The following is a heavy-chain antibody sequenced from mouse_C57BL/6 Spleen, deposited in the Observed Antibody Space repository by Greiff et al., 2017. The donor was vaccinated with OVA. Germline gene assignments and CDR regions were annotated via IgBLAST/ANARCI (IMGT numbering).Heavy chain of an antibody. CDR2: ISYDGSN. CDR1: GYSITSGYY. J-gene: IGHJ2*01. V-gene: IGHV3-6*01. CDR3: ARDPGD. Sequence: EVQLQQSGPGLVKPSQSLSLTCSVTGYSITSGYYWNWIRQFPGNKLEWMGYISYDGSNNYNPSLKNRISITRDTSKNQFFLKLNSVTTEDTATYYCARDPGDWGQGTTLTVSS.